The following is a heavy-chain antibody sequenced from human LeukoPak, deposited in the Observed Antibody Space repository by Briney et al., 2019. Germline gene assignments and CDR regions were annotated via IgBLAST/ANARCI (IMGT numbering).Heavy chain of an antibody. CDR1: GGSISSYY. Sequence: SETLSLTCTVSGGSISSYYWSWIRQPPGKGLEWIGYIYYSGSTNYNPSLKSRVTISVDTSKNQFSLKLSSVTPEDTAVYYCARNLIPEQLVLNFWGQGTLVTVSS. V-gene: IGHV4-59*01. J-gene: IGHJ4*02. D-gene: IGHD6-13*01. CDR3: ARNLIPEQLVLNF. CDR2: IYYSGST.